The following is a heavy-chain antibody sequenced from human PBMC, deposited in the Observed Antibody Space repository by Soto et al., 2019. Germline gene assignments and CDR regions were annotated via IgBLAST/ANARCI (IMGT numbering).Heavy chain of an antibody. Sequence: SETLSPTCAVSGVSISSGNWWTWVRQTPQRGLEYIGEIFHDGTANYYPSFERRVAISVDTSKNQFSLKLTSVTAADTAIYFCARLVYDTRLNYMYFDFWGQGALVTVSS. J-gene: IGHJ4*02. V-gene: IGHV4-4*02. D-gene: IGHD2-8*01. CDR1: GVSISSGNW. CDR3: ARLVYDTRLNYMYFDF. CDR2: IFHDGTA.